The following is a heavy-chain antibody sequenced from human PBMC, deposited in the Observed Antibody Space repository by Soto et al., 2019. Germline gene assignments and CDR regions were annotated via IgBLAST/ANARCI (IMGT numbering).Heavy chain of an antibody. V-gene: IGHV3-30*18. CDR1: GFTFSDYG. CDR3: VKPSGWYPDY. D-gene: IGHD6-19*01. J-gene: IGHJ4*02. Sequence: QVHLVESGGGVVQPGGSLRISCEVSGFTFSDYGMHWVRQAPGKGLEWVAVISDDGNNQYYPDSLRGRFTISRDNSRNTLFLQMNGLRVEDTAVYYCVKPSGWYPDYWGQGTQVTVSS. CDR2: ISDDGNNQ.